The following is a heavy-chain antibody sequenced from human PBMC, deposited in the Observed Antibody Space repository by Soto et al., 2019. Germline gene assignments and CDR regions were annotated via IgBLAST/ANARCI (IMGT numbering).Heavy chain of an antibody. J-gene: IGHJ4*02. D-gene: IGHD4-17*01. CDR1: GGSISSGGYY. Sequence: SETLSLTCTVSGGSISSGGYYWSWIRQHPGKGLEWIGYIYYSGSTYYNPSLKSRVTISVDTSKNQFSLKLSSVTAADTAVYYCARDRNYGDYLTFDYWGQGTLVTVSS. CDR2: IYYSGST. CDR3: ARDRNYGDYLTFDY. V-gene: IGHV4-31*03.